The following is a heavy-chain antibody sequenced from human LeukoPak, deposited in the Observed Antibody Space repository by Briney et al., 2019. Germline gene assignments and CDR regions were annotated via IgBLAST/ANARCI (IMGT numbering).Heavy chain of an antibody. CDR2: IIPIFGTA. J-gene: IGHJ5*02. V-gene: IGHV1-69*13. Sequence: ASVKVSCKASGGTFSSYAISWVRQAPGQGLEWMGGIIPIFGTANYAQKFQGRVTITADESTSTAYMELSSLRSEDTAVYYCARDWAYSSSWYWFDPWGQGTLVTVSS. CDR1: GGTFSSYA. CDR3: ARDWAYSSSWYWFDP. D-gene: IGHD6-13*01.